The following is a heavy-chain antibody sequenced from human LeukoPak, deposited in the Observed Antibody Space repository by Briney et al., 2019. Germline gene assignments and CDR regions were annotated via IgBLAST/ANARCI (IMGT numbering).Heavy chain of an antibody. V-gene: IGHV4-39*01. CDR3: ARSWYGDYLVDY. CDR2: IYYSGST. Sequence: SETLSLTCPVSGGSISSSSYYWGWIRQPPGKGLEWIGSIYYSGSTYYNPSLKSRVTISVDTSKNQFSLKLSSVTAADTAVYYCARSWYGDYLVDYWGQGTLVTVSS. D-gene: IGHD4-17*01. J-gene: IGHJ4*02. CDR1: GGSISSSSYY.